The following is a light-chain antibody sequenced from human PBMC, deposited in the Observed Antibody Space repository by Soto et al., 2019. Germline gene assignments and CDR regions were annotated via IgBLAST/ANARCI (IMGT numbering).Light chain of an antibody. V-gene: IGLV2-14*01. CDR3: SSYISSSTYV. CDR2: DVS. CDR1: SSDIGRYYY. J-gene: IGLJ1*01. Sequence: QSALTQPASVSGSPGQSITISCTGTSSDIGRYYYVSWYQQYPGKAPKFMIYDVSNRPSGVSNRFSGSKSGNTASLTISGLQAEDEADYYCSSYISSSTYVFGTGTKLTVL.